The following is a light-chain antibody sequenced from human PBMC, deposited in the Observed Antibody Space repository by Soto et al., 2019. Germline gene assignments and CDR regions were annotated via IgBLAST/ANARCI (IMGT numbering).Light chain of an antibody. CDR3: QQREDWPRT. V-gene: IGKV3-11*01. Sequence: EIVLTQSPAILSLSPGERATLSCRASQSVGDYLGWYQQKPGQAPRLLIYDASQRATGVPARFSARGSGTDFTLTISSLGPEDFAIYYCQQREDWPRTFGGGTRVEFK. J-gene: IGKJ4*01. CDR2: DAS. CDR1: QSVGDY.